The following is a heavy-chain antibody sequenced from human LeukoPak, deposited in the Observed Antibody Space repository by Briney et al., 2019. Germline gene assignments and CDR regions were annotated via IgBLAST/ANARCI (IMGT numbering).Heavy chain of an antibody. CDR2: IYYSGST. Sequence: PSETLSLTCTVSGGSISSYYWSWIRQPPGKGLEWIGYIYYSGSTNYNPSLKSRVTISVDTSKNQFSLKLSSVTAADTAVYYCARENLVRGVISFDYWGQGTLVTVSS. D-gene: IGHD3-10*01. CDR3: ARENLVRGVISFDY. J-gene: IGHJ4*02. CDR1: GGSISSYY. V-gene: IGHV4-59*01.